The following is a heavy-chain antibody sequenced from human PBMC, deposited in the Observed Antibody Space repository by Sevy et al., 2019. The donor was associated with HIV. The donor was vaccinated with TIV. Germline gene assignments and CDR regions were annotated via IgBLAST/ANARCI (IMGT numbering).Heavy chain of an antibody. V-gene: IGHV3-23*01. Sequence: GGSLRLSCAASGFTFSSYAMSWVRQAPGKGLEWVSAISGSGGSTSYADSVKGRFTISRDNSKNTLYLQMNSLRAEDTAVYYCSKDGSGTICDIVLCGLDIWGQGTMVTVSS. CDR3: SKDGSGTICDIVLCGLDI. CDR2: ISGSGGST. CDR1: GFTFSSYA. J-gene: IGHJ3*02. D-gene: IGHD2-15*01.